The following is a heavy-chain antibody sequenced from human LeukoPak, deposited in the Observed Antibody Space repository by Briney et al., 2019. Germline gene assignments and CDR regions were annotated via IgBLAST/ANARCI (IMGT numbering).Heavy chain of an antibody. D-gene: IGHD3-10*01. J-gene: IGHJ6*03. Sequence: ASVKVSCKASGDTFSSYAISWVRQAPGQGLEWMGGIIPIFGTANYAQKFQGRVTITTDESTSTAYLELSSLRSEDTAVYYCARDGVGSGSYNPTYYMAVWGKGTTVTVSS. V-gene: IGHV1-69*05. CDR3: ARDGVGSGSYNPTYYMAV. CDR1: GDTFSSYA. CDR2: IIPIFGTA.